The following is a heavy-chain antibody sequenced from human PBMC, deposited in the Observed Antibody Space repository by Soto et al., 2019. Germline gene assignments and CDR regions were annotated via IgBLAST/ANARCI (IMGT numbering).Heavy chain of an antibody. CDR3: ARGYGAAYYNYGMDV. J-gene: IGHJ6*02. D-gene: IGHD4-17*01. CDR1: GGSISSGGYY. V-gene: IGHV4-30-4*01. Sequence: SETLSLTCTVSGGSISSGGYYWSWIREPPGKGLEWIGYIYYSGSTYYNPSLKSRVTISVDTSKNQFSLKLSSVTAADTAVYYCARGYGAAYYNYGMDVWGQGTTVTVSS. CDR2: IYYSGST.